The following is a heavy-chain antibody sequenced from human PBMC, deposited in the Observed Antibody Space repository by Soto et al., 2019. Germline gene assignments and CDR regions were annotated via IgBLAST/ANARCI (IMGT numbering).Heavy chain of an antibody. CDR2: MNPNSGNT. CDR1: GYTFTSYD. J-gene: IGHJ6*02. CDR3: ARERTGTTSRDV. V-gene: IGHV1-8*01. D-gene: IGHD1-1*01. Sequence: QVQLVQSGAEVKKPGASVKVSCKASGYTFTSYDINCVRQATGQGLEGMGWMNPNSGNTGYAQKFQGRVTMTRNTSISTASMELITLRSDDTAIYYCARERTGTTSRDVWGQGTTVTVPS.